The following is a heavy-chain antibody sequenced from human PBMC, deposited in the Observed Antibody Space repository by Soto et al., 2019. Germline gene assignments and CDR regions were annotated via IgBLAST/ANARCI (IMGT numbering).Heavy chain of an antibody. J-gene: IGHJ4*02. D-gene: IGHD3-10*01. V-gene: IGHV3-48*02. CDR3: ARDWYYYGSGSYYPFDY. CDR2: ISSNSGTI. Sequence: GGSLRLSCAASGFIFTSYAMNWVRQAPGKGLEWVSYISSNSGTIYYTDSVKGRFTISRDNTKNSLYLQMNSLRDEDTAVYYCARDWYYYGSGSYYPFDYWGQ. CDR1: GFIFTSYA.